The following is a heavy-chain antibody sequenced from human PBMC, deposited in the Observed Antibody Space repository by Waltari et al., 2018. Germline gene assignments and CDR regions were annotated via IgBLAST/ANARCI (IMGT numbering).Heavy chain of an antibody. CDR1: GFDFSDYD. CDR3: TRDLYGSGGDWFDP. Sequence: EVRLAESGGGLVKPGGSLRLSCTASGFDFSDYDMNWVRQAPGTGLGVVSSIGGTHSNIFYADSVKGRFTVSRDNAKNSLYLQMDNLRAEDSGLYFCTRDLYGSGGDWFDPWGQGTLVTVSS. J-gene: IGHJ5*02. V-gene: IGHV3-21*03. D-gene: IGHD3-10*01. CDR2: IGGTHSNI.